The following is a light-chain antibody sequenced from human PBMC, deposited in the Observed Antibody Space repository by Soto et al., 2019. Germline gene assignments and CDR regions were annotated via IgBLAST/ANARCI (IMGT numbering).Light chain of an antibody. CDR1: ESVSSSY. J-gene: IGKJ1*01. V-gene: IGKV3-20*01. CDR2: GAS. Sequence: EIVLTRSPGTLSLSPGERATLSCRASESVSSSYLAWYQQKPGQAPRLLIFGASSRATGTPDRFSGSGSGTDFTLTISRLEPEDFAVYYCQQYGNSPPWTFGQGTEVEIK. CDR3: QQYGNSPPWT.